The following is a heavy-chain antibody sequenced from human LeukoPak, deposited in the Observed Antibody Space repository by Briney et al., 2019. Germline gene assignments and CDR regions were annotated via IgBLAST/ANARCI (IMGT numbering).Heavy chain of an antibody. Sequence: GVSLRLSCAASGFSFSRYWMTWVPQAPRKGLEWVANIKDDGRHKYYVDSVKGRFTISRDNAKGSLYLQMDSLRAEDTAVYYCTRDASRGFDYWGQGTLVTVSS. D-gene: IGHD2-2*01. CDR2: IKDDGRHK. CDR1: GFSFSRYW. CDR3: TRDASRGFDY. V-gene: IGHV3-7*01. J-gene: IGHJ4*02.